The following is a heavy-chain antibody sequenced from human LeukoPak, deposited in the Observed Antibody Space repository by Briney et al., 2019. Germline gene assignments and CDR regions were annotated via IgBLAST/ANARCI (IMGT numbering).Heavy chain of an antibody. CDR1: GGSISSAGYY. J-gene: IGHJ3*02. D-gene: IGHD2-15*01. CDR3: ARSPYCSGGSCYSGGAFDI. V-gene: IGHV4-31*03. CDR2: IYYSGST. Sequence: SQTLSLTCSVSGGSISSAGYYWSWIRQHPGKGLEWIGYIYYSGSTYYNPSLKSRVSISVDTSKNQFSLKLSSVTAADTAVYYCARSPYCSGGSCYSGGAFDIWGQGTMVTVSS.